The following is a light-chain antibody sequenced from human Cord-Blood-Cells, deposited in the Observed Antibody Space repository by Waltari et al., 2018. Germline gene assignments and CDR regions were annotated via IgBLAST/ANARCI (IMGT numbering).Light chain of an antibody. CDR2: EVS. V-gene: IGLV2-8*01. Sequence: QSALTQPPSPSGSPGQSVTISCTGTSSHVCGYNYVSWYQQHPGKAPNLMIYEVSTRPSGVPDRFSGSKLGNTASLTVSGLQAEDEADYYCSAYAGSNNYVFGTGTKVTVL. CDR1: SSHVCGYNY. J-gene: IGLJ1*01. CDR3: SAYAGSNNYV.